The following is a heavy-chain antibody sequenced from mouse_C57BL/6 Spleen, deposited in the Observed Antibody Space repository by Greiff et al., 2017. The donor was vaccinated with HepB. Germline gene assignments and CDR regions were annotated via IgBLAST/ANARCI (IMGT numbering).Heavy chain of an antibody. V-gene: IGHV1-80*01. CDR3: ARKPHLRPTWPYFDY. D-gene: IGHD5-1*01. CDR1: GYAFSSYW. CDR2: IYPGDGDT. J-gene: IGHJ2*01. Sequence: QVQLQQSGAELVKPGASVKISCKASGYAFSSYWMNWVKQRPGKGLEWIGQIYPGDGDTNYNGKFKGKATLTADKSSSTAYMQLSSLTSEDSAVYFCARKPHLRPTWPYFDYWGQGTTLTVSS.